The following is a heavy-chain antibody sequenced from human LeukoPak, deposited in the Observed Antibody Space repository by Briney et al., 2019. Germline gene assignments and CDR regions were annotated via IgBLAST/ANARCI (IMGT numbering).Heavy chain of an antibody. CDR1: GGTFSSYA. CDR2: IIPIFGTA. D-gene: IGHD6-6*01. CDR3: ASPLVNRDEYFQH. J-gene: IGHJ1*01. Sequence: SVKVSCKASGGTFSSYAISWVRQAPGQGLEWMGGIIPIFGTANYAQKFQGRVTITADKSTSTAYMELSSLRSEDTAVYYCASPLVNRDEYFQHWGQGTLVTVSS. V-gene: IGHV1-69*06.